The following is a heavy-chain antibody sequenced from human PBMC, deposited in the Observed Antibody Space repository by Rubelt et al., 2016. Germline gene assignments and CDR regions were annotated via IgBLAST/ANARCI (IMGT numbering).Heavy chain of an antibody. J-gene: IGHJ5*02. D-gene: IGHD1-14*01. V-gene: IGHV4-34*01. CDR2: INHSGST. Sequence: QVQLQQWGAGLLKPSETLSLTCAVYGGSFSGYYWSWIRQPPGKGLEWIGEINHSGSTNYNPSLKVRFTISVDTSKNPFSLKLSSVTAADTAVYYCAGTTPEVFDPWGQGTLVTVSS. CDR3: AGTTPEVFDP. CDR1: GGSFSGYY.